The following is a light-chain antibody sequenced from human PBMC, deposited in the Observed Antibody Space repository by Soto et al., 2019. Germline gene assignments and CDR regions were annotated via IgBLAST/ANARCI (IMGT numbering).Light chain of an antibody. V-gene: IGLV1-40*01. CDR3: QSYDSSLSGPWV. Sequence: QSVPTQPPSVSRAPGQRVTISCTGSSSNIGAGYDVHWYQQLPGTAPKLLIYGNSNRPSGVPDRFSGSKSGTSASLAITGLQAEDEAEYYCQSYDSSLSGPWVFGGGTKVTVL. CDR1: SSNIGAGYD. CDR2: GNS. J-gene: IGLJ3*02.